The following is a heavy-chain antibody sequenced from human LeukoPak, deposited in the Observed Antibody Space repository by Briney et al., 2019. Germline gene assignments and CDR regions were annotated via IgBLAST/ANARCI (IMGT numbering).Heavy chain of an antibody. V-gene: IGHV3-13*01. J-gene: IGHJ5*01. CDR3: ARPTNHAFDS. CDR2: IGTAGDT. Sequence: SGGSLRLSCAASGFTFSSYDMHWVRQATGKGLEWVSAIGTAGDTYYPGSVKGRFTISRENAENSLYLQMNSLRAEDTAMYYCARPTNHAFDSWGQGTLVTVSS. CDR1: GFTFSSYD.